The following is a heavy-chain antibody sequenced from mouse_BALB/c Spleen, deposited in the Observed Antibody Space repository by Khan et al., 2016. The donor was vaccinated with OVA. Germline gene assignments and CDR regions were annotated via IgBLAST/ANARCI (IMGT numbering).Heavy chain of an antibody. J-gene: IGHJ4*01. Sequence: DLVKPGASVKLSCKASGYTFTSYWINWIKQRPGQGLEWIGRIAPGSGSTSYTEMFKDKTILTVDTSSSTAYIQLISLSSEDSAVXFCARSNYYGSGLYAMDYWGQGTSVTVSS. CDR1: GYTFTSYW. D-gene: IGHD1-1*01. CDR2: IAPGSGST. V-gene: IGHV1S41*01. CDR3: ARSNYYGSGLYAMDY.